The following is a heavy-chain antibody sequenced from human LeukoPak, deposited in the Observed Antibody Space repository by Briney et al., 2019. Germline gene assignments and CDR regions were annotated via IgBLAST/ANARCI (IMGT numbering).Heavy chain of an antibody. CDR2: IKQDGSEK. CDR3: ARDKWGGYSYGQGAFDI. Sequence: PGGSLRLSCAASGFTFSSYWMSWVRQAPGKGLEWVANIKQDGSEKYYVDSVKGRFTISRDNAKNSLYLQMNSLRAEDTAVYYCARDKWGGYSYGQGAFDIWGQGTMVTVSS. CDR1: GFTFSSYW. V-gene: IGHV3-7*01. D-gene: IGHD5-18*01. J-gene: IGHJ3*02.